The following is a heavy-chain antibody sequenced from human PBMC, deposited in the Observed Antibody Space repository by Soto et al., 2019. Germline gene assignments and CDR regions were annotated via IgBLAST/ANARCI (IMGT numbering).Heavy chain of an antibody. J-gene: IGHJ3*02. V-gene: IGHV3-30*18. CDR1: GFTFSSYG. CDR2: ISYDGSNK. CDR3: AKERILGYYDILTGSDDDFDI. Sequence: PGGSLRLSCAASGFTFSSYGMHWVRQAPGKGLEWVAVISYDGSNKYYADSVKGRFTISRDNAKNSLYLQMNSLRAEDTALYYCAKERILGYYDILTGSDDDFDIWGQGTMVTVSS. D-gene: IGHD3-9*01.